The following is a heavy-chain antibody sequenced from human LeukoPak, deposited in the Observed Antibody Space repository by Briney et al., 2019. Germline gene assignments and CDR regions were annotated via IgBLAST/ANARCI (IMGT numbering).Heavy chain of an antibody. V-gene: IGHV3-49*04. Sequence: LTGRSLRLSCSTSGFTFGDYAMSWVRQAPGKGLEWVGFIQAKAYGGATKYAASVNGRFSISRDDSQSIANLQMNDLKTEDTAVYYCTRAPHPRCSSSGCYLDYWGLGTLVTVSS. CDR2: IQAKAYGGAT. J-gene: IGHJ4*02. CDR1: GFTFGDYA. CDR3: TRAPHPRCSSSGCYLDY. D-gene: IGHD2-2*01.